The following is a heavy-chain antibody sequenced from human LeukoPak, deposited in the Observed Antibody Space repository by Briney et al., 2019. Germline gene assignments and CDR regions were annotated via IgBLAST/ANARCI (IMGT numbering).Heavy chain of an antibody. V-gene: IGHV5-10-1*01. CDR2: IDPSDSYT. CDR1: GYGFTSYW. J-gene: IGHJ4*02. D-gene: IGHD5-12*01. Sequence: GESLRVSCKGSGYGFTSYWISWVRQMPGKGLEWMGRIDPSDSYTNYSPSFQGHVTISADKSISTAYLQWSSLKASDTAMYYCASGYGGYVYDYWGQGTLVTVSS. CDR3: ASGYGGYVYDY.